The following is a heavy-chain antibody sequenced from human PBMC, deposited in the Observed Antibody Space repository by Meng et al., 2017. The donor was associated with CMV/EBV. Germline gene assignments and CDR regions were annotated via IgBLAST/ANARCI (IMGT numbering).Heavy chain of an antibody. V-gene: IGHV3-21*01. J-gene: IGHJ4*02. CDR2: ISSSSSYI. CDR1: GFTFSSYS. CDR3: ARGSTPHAY. Sequence: GESLKISCAASGFTFSSYSMNWVRQAPGKGLEWVSSISSSSSYIYYPDSVKGRFTISRDNAKNSLYLQMNSLRAEDTAVYYCARGSTPHAYWGQGTLVTVSS.